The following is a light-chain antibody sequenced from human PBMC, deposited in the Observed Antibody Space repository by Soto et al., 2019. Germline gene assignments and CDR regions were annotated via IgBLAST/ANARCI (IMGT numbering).Light chain of an antibody. V-gene: IGLV2-8*01. J-gene: IGLJ1*01. CDR3: SSYAGSNNFDV. CDR2: EVF. CDR1: SSDVGGYNY. Sequence: QSALTPPPSASGSPGQSVTISCTGTSSDVGGYNYVSWYQQHPGKAPKLMIYEVFKRPSGVPDRFSGSKSGNTASLTVSGLQAEDEADYYCSSYAGSNNFDVFGTGTKLTVL.